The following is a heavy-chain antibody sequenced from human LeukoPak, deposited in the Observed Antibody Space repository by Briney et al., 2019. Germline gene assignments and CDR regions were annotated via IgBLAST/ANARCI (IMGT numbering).Heavy chain of an antibody. J-gene: IGHJ4*02. Sequence: PGGSLRLSRAASGFTFSTYAMSWVRQAPGKGLEWVSAIGGSGDFTYYAEYMRGRFTISRDNSEKTLYLQMNSLRAEDTAVYYCAKADRGWGVITKDWGQGTLVTVSS. CDR3: AKADRGWGVITKD. V-gene: IGHV3-23*01. CDR1: GFTFSTYA. CDR2: IGGSGDFT. D-gene: IGHD3-10*01.